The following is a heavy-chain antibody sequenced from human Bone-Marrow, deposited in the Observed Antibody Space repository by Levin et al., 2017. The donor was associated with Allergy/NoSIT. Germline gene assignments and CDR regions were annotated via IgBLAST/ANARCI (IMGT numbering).Heavy chain of an antibody. CDR2: IYYSGST. D-gene: IGHD2-21*01. CDR1: GGSISSGGYY. V-gene: IGHV4-31*03. Sequence: SETLSLTCTVSGGSISSGGYYWSWIRQHPGKGLEWIGYIYYSGSTYYNPSLKSRVTISVDTSKNQFSLKLSSVTAADTAVYYCARAIPIPYPALEGHWFDPWGQGTLVTVSS. J-gene: IGHJ5*02. CDR3: ARAIPIPYPALEGHWFDP.